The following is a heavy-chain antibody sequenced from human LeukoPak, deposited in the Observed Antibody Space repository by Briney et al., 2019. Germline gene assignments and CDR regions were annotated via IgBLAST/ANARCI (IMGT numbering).Heavy chain of an antibody. Sequence: GGSLRLSCAASGFTFSSYGMHWVRQAPGKGLEWVALMWYDRSNKYYADSVKGRFTISRDNAKNSLYLQMNSLRAEDTAVYYCARVMGASSQGFDYWGQGTLVTVSS. D-gene: IGHD1-26*01. CDR2: MWYDRSNK. V-gene: IGHV3-33*01. CDR3: ARVMGASSQGFDY. CDR1: GFTFSSYG. J-gene: IGHJ4*02.